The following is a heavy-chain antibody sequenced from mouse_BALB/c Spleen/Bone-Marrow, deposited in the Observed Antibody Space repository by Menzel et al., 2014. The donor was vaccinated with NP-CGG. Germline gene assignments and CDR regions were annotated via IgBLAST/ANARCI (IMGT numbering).Heavy chain of an antibody. CDR1: GYNFTSYY. D-gene: IGHD1-1*01. V-gene: IGHV1S81*02. J-gene: IGHJ4*01. CDR2: INPSNVDT. CDR3: SRGYYCSTYYYAMDY. Sequence: QVQLKQSGAELVKPGASVKLSCKASGYNFTSYYMFWVKQRPGQGLEWIGEINPSNVDTNFNEKFKSKATLTVDKSSNTSYMQLSSLTFEDSAVYYCSRGYYCSTYYYAMDYWGQGTSVTVSS.